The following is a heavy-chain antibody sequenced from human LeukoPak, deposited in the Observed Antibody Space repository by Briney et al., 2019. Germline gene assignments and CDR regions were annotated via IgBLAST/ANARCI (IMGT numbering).Heavy chain of an antibody. D-gene: IGHD3-10*01. CDR3: TGSMVRGVGYYYYYGMDV. CDR2: IRSKAYGGTT. J-gene: IGHJ6*02. V-gene: IGHV3-49*04. Sequence: TGGSLRLSCTASGFTFGDYAMSWVRQAPGKGLEWVGFIRSKAYGGTTEYAASVKGRFTISREDSKSIAYLQMNSLKTEDTAVYYCTGSMVRGVGYYYYYGMDVWGQGTTVTVSS. CDR1: GFTFGDYA.